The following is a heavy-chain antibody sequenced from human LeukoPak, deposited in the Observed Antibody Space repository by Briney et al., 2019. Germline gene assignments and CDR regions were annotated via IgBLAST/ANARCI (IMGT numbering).Heavy chain of an antibody. CDR3: ARGPYFDILTGLDY. Sequence: PSETLSLTCTVSGGSISSGSYYWSWIRQPAGKGLEWIGRIYTSGSTNYNPSLKSRVTISVDTSKNQFSLKLSSVTAADTAVYYCARGPYFDILTGLDYWGQGTLVTVSS. CDR1: GGSISSGSYY. D-gene: IGHD3-9*01. J-gene: IGHJ4*02. CDR2: IYTSGST. V-gene: IGHV4-61*02.